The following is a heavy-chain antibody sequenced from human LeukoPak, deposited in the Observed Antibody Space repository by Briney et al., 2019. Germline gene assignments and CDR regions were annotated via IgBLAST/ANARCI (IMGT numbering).Heavy chain of an antibody. CDR2: ISSSGST. D-gene: IGHD1-26*01. CDR1: GDSISSGDYY. J-gene: IGHJ4*02. CDR3: ARDPGSYLGGPQYYFDY. Sequence: PSQTLSLTCTVSGDSISSGDYYWSWIRQPAGKGLEWIGRISSSGSTNYNPSLKSRVTISVDTSKNQFSLKLSSVTAADTAVYYCARDPGSYLGGPQYYFDYWGQGTLVTVSS. V-gene: IGHV4-61*02.